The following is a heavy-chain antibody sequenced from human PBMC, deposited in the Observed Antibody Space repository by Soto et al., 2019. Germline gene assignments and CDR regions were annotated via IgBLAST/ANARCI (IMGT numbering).Heavy chain of an antibody. CDR2: INSDGSST. Sequence: EVQLVESGGGLVQPGGSLRLSCAASGFTFSSYWMHWVRQAPGKGLVWVSRINSDGSSTSYADSVKGRFTISRDNAKNTLYLQMNRLRAEDTAVYYCASDLLIWGSYGIQNAFDIWGQGKMVTVSS. CDR3: ASDLLIWGSYGIQNAFDI. CDR1: GFTFSSYW. D-gene: IGHD3-16*01. J-gene: IGHJ3*02. V-gene: IGHV3-74*01.